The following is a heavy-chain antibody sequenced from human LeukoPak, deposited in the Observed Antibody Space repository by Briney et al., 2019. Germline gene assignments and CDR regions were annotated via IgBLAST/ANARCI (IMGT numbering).Heavy chain of an antibody. D-gene: IGHD2-15*01. CDR2: MNPNSGNT. J-gene: IGHJ4*02. CDR3: ARGLIKSDIVVVVAANI. V-gene: IGHV1-8*01. Sequence: ASVKVSCKASGYTFTSYDSNWMRQSTGQGLELMGWMNPNSGNTGYAQKCQGRVTMTRNTSISTAYMELSSLRSEDTAVYYCARGLIKSDIVVVVAANIWGQGTLVTVSS. CDR1: GYTFTSYD.